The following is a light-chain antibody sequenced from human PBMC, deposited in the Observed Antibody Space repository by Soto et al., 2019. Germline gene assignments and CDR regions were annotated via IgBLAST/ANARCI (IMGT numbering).Light chain of an antibody. Sequence: DIQLTQSPSFLSASVGDRVTITCRASQGISSYLAWYQQNPGKAPKLLIYAASTLQSGVPSRFSGSGSGTEFTLTISSLQPEDFATYNCQQLNSYPLTFGPGTKVDIK. V-gene: IGKV1-9*01. CDR2: AAS. CDR3: QQLNSYPLT. J-gene: IGKJ3*01. CDR1: QGISSY.